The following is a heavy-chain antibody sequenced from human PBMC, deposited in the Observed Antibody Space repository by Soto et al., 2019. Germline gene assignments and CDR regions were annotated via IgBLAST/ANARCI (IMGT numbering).Heavy chain of an antibody. D-gene: IGHD1-7*01. V-gene: IGHV1-69*06. CDR3: ATGTRENYNYWYFHL. Sequence: AGIIPIYDAANYADDFRGRITLTADKSTATAYMELSSLRSEDTAIYYCATGTRENYNYWYFHLWGRGTLITVSS. J-gene: IGHJ2*01. CDR2: IIPIYDAA.